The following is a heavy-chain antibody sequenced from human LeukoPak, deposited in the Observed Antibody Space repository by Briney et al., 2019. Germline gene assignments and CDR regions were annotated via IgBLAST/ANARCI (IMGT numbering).Heavy chain of an antibody. V-gene: IGHV1-69*04. CDR1: GGTFSSYA. J-gene: IGHJ3*02. D-gene: IGHD3-22*01. Sequence: SVKVSCKASGGTFSSYAISWVRQAPGQGLEWMGRIIPILGIANYAQKFQGRVTITADKSTSTAYMELSSPRSEDTAVYYCARHPPDYYDSSGYPHGAFDIWGQGTMVTVSS. CDR2: IIPILGIA. CDR3: ARHPPDYYDSSGYPHGAFDI.